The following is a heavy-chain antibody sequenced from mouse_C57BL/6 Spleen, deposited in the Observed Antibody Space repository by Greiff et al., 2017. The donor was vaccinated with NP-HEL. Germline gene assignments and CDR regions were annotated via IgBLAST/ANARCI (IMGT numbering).Heavy chain of an antibody. CDR3: ARSNYYGSSFSYYFDY. V-gene: IGHV1-7*01. J-gene: IGHJ2*01. Sequence: QVHVKQSGAELAKPGASVKLSCKASGYTFTSYWMHWVKQRPGQGLEWIGYINPSSGYTKYNQKFKDKATLTADKSSSTAYMQLSSLTYDDSAVYYCARSNYYGSSFSYYFDYWGQGTTLTVSS. CDR2: INPSSGYT. D-gene: IGHD1-1*01. CDR1: GYTFTSYW.